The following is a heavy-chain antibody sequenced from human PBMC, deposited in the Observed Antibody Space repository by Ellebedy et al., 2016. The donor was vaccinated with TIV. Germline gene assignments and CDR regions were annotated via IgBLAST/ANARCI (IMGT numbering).Heavy chain of an antibody. J-gene: IGHJ3*02. CDR1: GGSISSSNW. D-gene: IGHD6-19*01. CDR3: ARKAKIPHWLAPSDAFDI. CDR2: IYHSGST. V-gene: IGHV4-4*02. Sequence: SETLSLTXAVSGGSISSSNWWSWIRQPPGKGLEWIGEIYHSGSTNYNPSLKGRVTISVDESKNHFSLRLSSVTAADTAVYYCARKAKIPHWLAPSDAFDIWGQGTMVTVSS.